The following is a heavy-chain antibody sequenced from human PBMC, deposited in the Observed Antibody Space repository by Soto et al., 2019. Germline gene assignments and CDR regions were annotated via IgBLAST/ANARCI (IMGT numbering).Heavy chain of an antibody. Sequence: EVQLVESGGGLVKPGRSLRLSCAASGFTFSSYSMNWVRQAPGKGLEWVSSISSSSSNMYYADSVKGRFTISRDNAKNSLYLQMNSLRAEDTAVYYCARDRGSSGWYAGGCFDPWGQGTLVTVSS. CDR1: GFTFSSYS. V-gene: IGHV3-21*01. CDR2: ISSSSSNM. CDR3: ARDRGSSGWYAGGCFDP. D-gene: IGHD6-19*01. J-gene: IGHJ5*02.